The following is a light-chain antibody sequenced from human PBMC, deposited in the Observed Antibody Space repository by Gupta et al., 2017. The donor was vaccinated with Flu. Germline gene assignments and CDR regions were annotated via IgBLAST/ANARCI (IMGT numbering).Light chain of an antibody. Sequence: DNVMTQSPDSLAVSLGERATINCKSSQSVLNSLVNKNYLAWYQQKPGKSPELLIYWASTRESGVPDRFSGSGSGTDFTLTISSLQAEDVAVYYCQQFYSTPRTFGQGTKVEVK. J-gene: IGKJ1*01. V-gene: IGKV4-1*01. CDR1: QSVLNSLVNKNY. CDR2: WAS. CDR3: QQFYSTPRT.